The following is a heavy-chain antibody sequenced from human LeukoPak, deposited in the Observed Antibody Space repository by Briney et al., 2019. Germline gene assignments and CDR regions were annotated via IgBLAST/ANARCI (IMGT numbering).Heavy chain of an antibody. V-gene: IGHV4-34*01. CDR3: ARGGGDWGDNWFDP. CDR2: INDSGST. D-gene: IGHD2-21*02. Sequence: SETLSLTCAVYGGSFSDYYWSWIRQPPGKGLEWIGEINDSGSTNYNPSLKSRVTMSVDTSKNQFSLKLSSVTAADTAVYYCARGGGDWGDNWFDPWGQGALVTVSS. J-gene: IGHJ5*02. CDR1: GGSFSDYY.